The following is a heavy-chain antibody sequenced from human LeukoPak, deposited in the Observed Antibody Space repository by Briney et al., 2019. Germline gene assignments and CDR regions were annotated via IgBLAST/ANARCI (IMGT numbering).Heavy chain of an antibody. V-gene: IGHV1-46*01. CDR1: GYTFTSYY. CDR2: INPSGGST. D-gene: IGHD4-17*01. J-gene: IGHJ6*03. Sequence: GASVKVSCKASGYTFTSYYMHWVRQAPGQGLEWMGIINPSGGSTSYAQKFQGRVTMTRDTSTSTVYMELSSLRSEDTAVYYCARVGVTTVTTLGGGYYYYYMDVWGKGTTVTVSS. CDR3: ARVGVTTVTTLGGGYYYYYMDV.